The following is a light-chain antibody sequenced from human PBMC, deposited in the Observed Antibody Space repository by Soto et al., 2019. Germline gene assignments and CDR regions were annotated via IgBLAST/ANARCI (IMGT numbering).Light chain of an antibody. J-gene: IGKJ1*01. CDR3: QQYGSSPTWT. Sequence: EVVMTPSPASLSASPGERVTLSCRASQNIRSSLAWYQQRPGQAPRLLIYGASSRATGIPDRFSGSGSGTDFTLTISRLEPEDSAVYYCQQYGSSPTWTFGQGTKVDIK. V-gene: IGKV3-20*01. CDR1: QNIRSS. CDR2: GAS.